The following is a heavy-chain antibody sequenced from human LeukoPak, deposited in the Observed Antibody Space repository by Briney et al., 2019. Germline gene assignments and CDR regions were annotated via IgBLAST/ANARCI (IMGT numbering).Heavy chain of an antibody. CDR2: IYYSGNT. CDR3: ARHQYYYHSSGSYPDY. CDR1: GGSISSSSYY. D-gene: IGHD3-22*01. Sequence: SETLSLTCSLSGGSISSSSYYWGWNRQPPGQGLEWIGSIYYSGNTYYNPSLKSRVTISVDTSKNQFSLKLSSVTAADTAVYYCARHQYYYHSSGSYPDYWGQGILVTVSS. V-gene: IGHV4-39*01. J-gene: IGHJ4*02.